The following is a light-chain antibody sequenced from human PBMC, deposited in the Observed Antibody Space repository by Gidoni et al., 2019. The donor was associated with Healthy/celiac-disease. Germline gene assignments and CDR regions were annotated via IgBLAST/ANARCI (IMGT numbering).Light chain of an antibody. V-gene: IGLV2-23*02. CDR1: SSDVGSYNL. J-gene: IGLJ3*02. CDR3: CSYAGSRV. Sequence: SALTQPASVSGSPGQSITISCTGTSSDVGSYNLVSWYQQHPGKAPKLMIHEVSKRPSGVSNRFSGSKSGNTASLTISGLQAEDEADYYCCSYAGSRVFGGGTKLTVL. CDR2: EVS.